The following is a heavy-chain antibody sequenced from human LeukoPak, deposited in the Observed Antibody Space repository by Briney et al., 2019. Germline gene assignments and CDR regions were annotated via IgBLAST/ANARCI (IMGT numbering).Heavy chain of an antibody. V-gene: IGHV4-59*12. D-gene: IGHD3-9*01. J-gene: IGHJ4*02. Sequence: SETLSLTCTVSGDSMSTYYWTWIRQPPGKGLEWIGYIYNSGSTNYNPSLKSRVTISVDTSKNQFSLKLSSVTAADTAVYYCARESYDILTGYYFMGFWGQGTLVTVSS. CDR3: ARESYDILTGYYFMGF. CDR2: IYNSGST. CDR1: GDSMSTYY.